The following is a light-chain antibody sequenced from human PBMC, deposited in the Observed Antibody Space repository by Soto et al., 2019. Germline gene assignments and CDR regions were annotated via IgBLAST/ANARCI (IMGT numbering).Light chain of an antibody. J-gene: IGKJ4*01. V-gene: IGKV1-12*01. CDR2: TAS. CDR1: QGLSTW. CDR3: QQTTSFART. Sequence: DIQMTQSPSSVSASVGDRVTITCRASQGLSTWLAWYQQKPGKAPKLLISTASSLQSGVPSRFSGSGSGTDFTLTITSLQPEDFATYYCQQTTSFARTFGGGTKVEIK.